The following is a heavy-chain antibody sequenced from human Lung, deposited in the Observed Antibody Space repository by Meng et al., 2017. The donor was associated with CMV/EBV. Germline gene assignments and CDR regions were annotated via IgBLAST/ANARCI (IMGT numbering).Heavy chain of an antibody. D-gene: IGHD1-1*01. J-gene: IGHJ6*02. CDR3: AKDDDRRYYSMDV. CDR1: GFNFSNSH. V-gene: IGHV3-23*01. CDR2: VSGTSGTT. Sequence: GGSXRPXCAASGFNFSNSHMSWVRQAPGKGLEWASTVSGTSGTTSYADSVKGRFTISRDISTNTLYLQMNSLSDEDTALYYCAKDDDRRYYSMDVLGQGTTVTVSS.